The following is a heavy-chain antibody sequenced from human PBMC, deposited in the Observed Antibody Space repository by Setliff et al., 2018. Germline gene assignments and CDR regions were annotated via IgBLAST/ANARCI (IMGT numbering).Heavy chain of an antibody. CDR1: GFTFSSYS. J-gene: IGHJ6*03. Sequence: GGSLRLSCAASGFTFSSYSIHWVRQAPGKGLEWVAVVSHDENTKYYADSVKDRFIISRDNSKNTVYLQMNSLRAADTAVYHCAREGIRGYFYYYMDVWGKGTTVTVSS. CDR2: VSHDENTK. V-gene: IGHV3-30*04. CDR3: AREGIRGYFYYYMDV.